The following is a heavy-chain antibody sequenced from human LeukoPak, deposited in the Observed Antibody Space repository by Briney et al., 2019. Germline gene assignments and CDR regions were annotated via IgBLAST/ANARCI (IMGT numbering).Heavy chain of an antibody. J-gene: IGHJ4*02. CDR1: GYTFTSYY. CDR3: ARDGRRGIVVVPAASRTFDYYFDY. CDR2: INPSGGST. V-gene: IGHV1-46*01. D-gene: IGHD2-2*01. Sequence: ASVKVSCKASGYTFTSYYMHWVRQAPGQGLEGMGVINPSGGSTSYAQKFQGRVTMTRDTSTSTVYMELSSLRSEDTAVYYCARDGRRGIVVVPAASRTFDYYFDYWGQGTLVTVSS.